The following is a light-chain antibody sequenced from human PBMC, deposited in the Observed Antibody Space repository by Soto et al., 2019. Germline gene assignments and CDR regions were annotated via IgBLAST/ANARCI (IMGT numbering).Light chain of an antibody. Sequence: QSALTQPPSVSAAPGQKVTISCSGSSSNIGNNYVSWYQQLPGTAPKLLIYDNNKRPSGIFDRFSGSKSGTSATLGITGLQTGDEADYYCGTWDSSLSAYVFGTGTKVTVL. CDR2: DNN. J-gene: IGLJ1*01. V-gene: IGLV1-51*01. CDR3: GTWDSSLSAYV. CDR1: SSNIGNNY.